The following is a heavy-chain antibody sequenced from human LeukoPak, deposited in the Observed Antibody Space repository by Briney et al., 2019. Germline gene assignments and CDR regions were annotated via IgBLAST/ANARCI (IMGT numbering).Heavy chain of an antibody. J-gene: IGHJ6*02. Sequence: SETLSLTCTVSGGSISSYYWSWIRQPPGKGLEWIGYIYYSGSTNYNPSLKSRVTISVDTSKNQFSLKLSSVTAADTAVYYCARALYYGDYDYYGMDVWGQGTTVTVSS. CDR1: GGSISSYY. CDR2: IYYSGST. CDR3: ARALYYGDYDYYGMDV. V-gene: IGHV4-59*01. D-gene: IGHD4-17*01.